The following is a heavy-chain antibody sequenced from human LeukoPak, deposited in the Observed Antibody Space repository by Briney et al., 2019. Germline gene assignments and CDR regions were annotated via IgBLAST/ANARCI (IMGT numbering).Heavy chain of an antibody. Sequence: PGGSLRLSCAAAGFTFSSYEMNWVRQAPGKGLEWMSYIFSRGTTMYYADSVKGRFTISRDNAKNSVYLQMDSLRVDDTAVYYCARGLNQGLDVWGQGTTVTVSS. CDR1: GFTFSSYE. V-gene: IGHV3-48*03. J-gene: IGHJ6*02. CDR3: ARGLNQGLDV. CDR2: IFSRGTTM.